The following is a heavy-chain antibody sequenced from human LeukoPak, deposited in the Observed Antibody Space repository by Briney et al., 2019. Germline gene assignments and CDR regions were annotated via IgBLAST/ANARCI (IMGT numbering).Heavy chain of an antibody. J-gene: IGHJ4*02. V-gene: IGHV3-30*14. Sequence: GGSLRLSCAASGFTFSSYAMHWVRQAPGKGLEWVTIISYDGSNKYYADSVKGRFTISRDNSKNTLYLQMGSLRAEDMAVYYCARGTNYYDSSGYYSWGQGTLVTVSS. D-gene: IGHD3-22*01. CDR1: GFTFSSYA. CDR2: ISYDGSNK. CDR3: ARGTNYYDSSGYYS.